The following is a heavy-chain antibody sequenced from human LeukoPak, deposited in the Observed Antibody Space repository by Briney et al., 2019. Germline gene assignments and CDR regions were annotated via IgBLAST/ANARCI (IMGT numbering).Heavy chain of an antibody. CDR2: VSGSAGST. CDR3: AKDNGGGSRNFDY. D-gene: IGHD2-15*01. V-gene: IGHV3-23*01. J-gene: IGHJ4*02. Sequence: GGSLRLSCAASGFAFNNYAMSWVRQAPGKGLEWVSAVSGSAGSTYYADSVKGRFTISRDNPKNMLYLQMNSLRTEDTAVYYCAKDNGGGSRNFDYWGQGTLVTVSS. CDR1: GFAFNNYA.